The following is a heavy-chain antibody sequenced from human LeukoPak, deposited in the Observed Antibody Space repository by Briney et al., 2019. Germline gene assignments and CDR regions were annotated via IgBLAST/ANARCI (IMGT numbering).Heavy chain of an antibody. Sequence: SETLSLTCAVYGGSFSGYYWSWIRQPPGKGLEWIGEINHSGSTNYNPSLKSRVTISVDTPKNQFSLKLSSVTAADTAVYYCARVLRYSYGYANYFDYWGQGTLVTVSS. CDR3: ARVLRYSYGYANYFDY. CDR2: INHSGST. V-gene: IGHV4-34*01. J-gene: IGHJ4*02. D-gene: IGHD5-18*01. CDR1: GGSFSGYY.